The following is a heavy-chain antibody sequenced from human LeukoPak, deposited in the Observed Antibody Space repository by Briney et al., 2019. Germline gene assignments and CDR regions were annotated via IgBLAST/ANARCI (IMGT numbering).Heavy chain of an antibody. V-gene: IGHV3-23*01. D-gene: IGHD6-6*01. CDR1: GFSFSSYA. CDR3: AKDDVAAFATGYMDV. J-gene: IGHJ6*03. Sequence: GGSLRLSCAASGFSFSSYAMSWVRQAPGKGLEWVSAISGSGGSTYYADSVKGRFTISRDNSKNTLYLQMNSLRAEDTAVYYCAKDDVAAFATGYMDVWGKGTTVTVSS. CDR2: ISGSGGST.